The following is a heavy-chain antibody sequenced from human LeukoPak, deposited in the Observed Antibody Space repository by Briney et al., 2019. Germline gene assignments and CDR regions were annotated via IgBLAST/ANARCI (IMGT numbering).Heavy chain of an antibody. D-gene: IGHD3-10*01. CDR3: ARVAKHFRGGLSFYYMDV. V-gene: IGHV4-34*01. CDR1: GGSFSGYY. Sequence: PSETLSLTCAVYGGSFSGYYWSWIRQPPGKGLEWIGEINHSGSTNYNPSLKSRVTISVDTSKNQFSLKLSSVTAADTAVYYCARVAKHFRGGLSFYYMDVWGKGTTVTISS. CDR2: INHSGST. J-gene: IGHJ6*03.